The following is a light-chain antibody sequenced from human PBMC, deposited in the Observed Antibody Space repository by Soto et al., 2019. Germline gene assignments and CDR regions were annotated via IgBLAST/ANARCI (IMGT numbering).Light chain of an antibody. Sequence: DIHMTQSPSSLSASIGDRVTITFRASQSISIWLAWYQQKPGKAPKILIYKASSLESGVPSRFSGSGSGTEFTLTISSLQPDDFATYYCQQYSTYTPRTFGQGTKVDIK. V-gene: IGKV1-5*03. J-gene: IGKJ1*01. CDR1: QSISIW. CDR2: KAS. CDR3: QQYSTYTPRT.